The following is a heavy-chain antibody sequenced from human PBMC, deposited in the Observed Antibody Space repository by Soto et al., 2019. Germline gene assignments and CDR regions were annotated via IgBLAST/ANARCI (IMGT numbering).Heavy chain of an antibody. Sequence: SETLSLTCAVSGGSIRSSSCWTFLRQSPGKGLEWIGEFYHAGSPHYNPSFQSRVTISADTSKNLFSLRLTSVTAADTAIYYCARASSFRGDFDFWGQGTAVTVSS. CDR2: FYHAGSP. D-gene: IGHD2-21*01. CDR1: GGSIRSSSC. J-gene: IGHJ3*01. CDR3: ARASSFRGDFDF. V-gene: IGHV4-4*02.